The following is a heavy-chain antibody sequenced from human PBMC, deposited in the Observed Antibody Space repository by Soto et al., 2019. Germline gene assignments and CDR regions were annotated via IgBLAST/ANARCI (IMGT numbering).Heavy chain of an antibody. CDR3: ARGMKLERRWGNYFDC. CDR1: GGTFSSYA. V-gene: IGHV1-69*13. Sequence: ASVKVSCKASGGTFSSYAISWVRQAPGQGLEWMGGIIPIFGTANYAQKFQGRVTITADESTSTAYMELSSLRSEDTAVYYCARGMKLERRWGNYFDCWGQGTLVTVSS. CDR2: IIPIFGTA. D-gene: IGHD1-1*01. J-gene: IGHJ4*02.